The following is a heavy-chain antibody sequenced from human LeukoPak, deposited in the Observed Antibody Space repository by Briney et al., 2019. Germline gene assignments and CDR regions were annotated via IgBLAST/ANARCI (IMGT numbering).Heavy chain of an antibody. V-gene: IGHV3-23*01. Sequence: PGGSLRLSCAASGFTFSSYAMSWVRQAPGKGLEWVSVISGSGGSTYYADSVKGRFTISRDNSKNTLYLQMNSLRAEDTDVYYCAKRVPGLGSLDYWGQGTLVTVSS. D-gene: IGHD3-10*01. CDR1: GFTFSSYA. J-gene: IGHJ4*02. CDR3: AKRVPGLGSLDY. CDR2: ISGSGGST.